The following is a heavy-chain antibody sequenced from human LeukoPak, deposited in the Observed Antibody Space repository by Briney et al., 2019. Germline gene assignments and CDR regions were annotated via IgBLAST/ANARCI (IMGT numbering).Heavy chain of an antibody. D-gene: IGHD5/OR15-5a*01. CDR3: ARSRGYSVLNPFDP. CDR1: GGSISSSSYY. CDR2: CYYSEST. V-gene: IGHV4-39*01. Sequence: PSETLSLTCTVSGGSISSSSYYWGWIRQPPGKGLEWIGSCYYSESTDYNSSLKSRVTISVDTSKNQFSLKLSSVTASDTAVYYCARSRGYSVLNPFDPWGQGIWLTVSS. J-gene: IGHJ5*02.